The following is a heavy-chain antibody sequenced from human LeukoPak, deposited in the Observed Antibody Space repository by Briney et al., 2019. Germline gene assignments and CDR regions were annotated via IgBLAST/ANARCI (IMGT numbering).Heavy chain of an antibody. CDR1: GGTFSSYA. CDR2: INPNSGGT. J-gene: IGHJ4*02. V-gene: IGHV1-2*02. D-gene: IGHD6-13*01. CDR3: ARGVYAILGGIAAAGTIDY. Sequence: GASVKVSCKASGGTFSSYAISWVRQAPGQGLEWMGWINPNSGGTNYAQKFQGRVTMTRDTSISTAYMELSRLRSDDTAVYYCARGVYAILGGIAAAGTIDYWGQGTLVTVSS.